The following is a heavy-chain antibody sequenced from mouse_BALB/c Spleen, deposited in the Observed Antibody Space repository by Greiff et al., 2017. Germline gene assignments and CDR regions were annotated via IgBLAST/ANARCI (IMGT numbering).Heavy chain of an antibody. CDR2: INSNGGST. D-gene: IGHD2-12*01. CDR1: GFTFSSYC. J-gene: IGHJ4*01. CDR3: ARDNGRQDAMDY. V-gene: IGHV5-6-3*01. Sequence: EVQLVESGGGLVQPGGSLKLSCAASGFTFSSYCMSWVRQTPDKRLELVATINSNGGSTYYPYSVKGRFTISRDNAKNTLYLQMSSLKSEDTAMYYCARDNGRQDAMDYWGQGTSVTVSS.